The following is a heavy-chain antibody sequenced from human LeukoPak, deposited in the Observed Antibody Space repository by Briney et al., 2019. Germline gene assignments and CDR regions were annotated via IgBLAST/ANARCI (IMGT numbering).Heavy chain of an antibody. CDR2: INHSGST. D-gene: IGHD2-15*01. CDR1: GGSFSGYY. V-gene: IGHV4-34*01. CDR3: AREWSGNFDY. Sequence: SETLSLTCAVYGGSFSGYYWSWIRQPPGKGLEWIGEINHSGSTNYNPSLKSRVTISVDTSKNQFSLTLSSVTAADTAVYYCAREWSGNFDYWGQGTLVTVSS. J-gene: IGHJ4*02.